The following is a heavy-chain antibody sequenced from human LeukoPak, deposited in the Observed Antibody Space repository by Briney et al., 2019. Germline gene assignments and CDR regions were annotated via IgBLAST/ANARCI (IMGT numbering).Heavy chain of an antibody. CDR2: IYYSGST. Sequence: AETLSLTCTVSGGSISRYYWSWIREPRGKGLEWIGYIYYSGSTNYNPSLKSRVTMSVDTSKNQFSLKLSSVTAADTAVYYCAREVVGTIDYWGQGILVTVSS. J-gene: IGHJ4*02. D-gene: IGHD1-26*01. V-gene: IGHV4-59*01. CDR1: GGSISRYY. CDR3: AREVVGTIDY.